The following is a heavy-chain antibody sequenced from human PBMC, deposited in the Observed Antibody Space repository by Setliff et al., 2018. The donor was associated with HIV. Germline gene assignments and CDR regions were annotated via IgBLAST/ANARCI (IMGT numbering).Heavy chain of an antibody. CDR2: IIPIFGTT. Sequence: SVKVSCKASGGTFSSYPISWVRQAPGQGLEWMGGIIPIFGTTHYAQKFQGRVTVTADESTSTAYMQPSSLRSDDTAVYYCARGRNYDSSGYGDYYYYMDVWGKGTTVTVSS. D-gene: IGHD3-22*01. J-gene: IGHJ6*03. V-gene: IGHV1-69*13. CDR3: ARGRNYDSSGYGDYYYYMDV. CDR1: GGTFSSYP.